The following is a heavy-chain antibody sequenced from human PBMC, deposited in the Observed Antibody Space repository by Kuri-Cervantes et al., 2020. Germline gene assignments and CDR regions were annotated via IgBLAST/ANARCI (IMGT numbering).Heavy chain of an antibody. D-gene: IGHD2-2*01. J-gene: IGHJ4*02. Sequence: GGSLRLPCAASGFTFSSYAMHWVRQAPGKGLEWVAVISYDGSNKYYADSVKGRFTISRDNSKNTLYLQMNSLRAEDTAVYYCARASLGYCSSTRCYLGGTRFDYWGQGTLVTVSS. CDR2: ISYDGSNK. V-gene: IGHV3-30-3*01. CDR1: GFTFSSYA. CDR3: ARASLGYCSSTRCYLGGTRFDY.